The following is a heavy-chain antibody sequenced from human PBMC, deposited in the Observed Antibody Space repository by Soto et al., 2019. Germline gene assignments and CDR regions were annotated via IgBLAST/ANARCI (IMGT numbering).Heavy chain of an antibody. J-gene: IGHJ4*02. CDR3: ARQKTTVNHFDY. V-gene: IGHV4-59*08. D-gene: IGHD4-17*01. Sequence: SETLSLTCTVSGGSISSYYWSWIRQPPGKGLEWIGYIYYSGSTNYNPSLKSRVTISVDTSKNQFTLKLSSVTAADTAVYYCARQKTTVNHFDYWGQGTLVTVSS. CDR2: IYYSGST. CDR1: GGSISSYY.